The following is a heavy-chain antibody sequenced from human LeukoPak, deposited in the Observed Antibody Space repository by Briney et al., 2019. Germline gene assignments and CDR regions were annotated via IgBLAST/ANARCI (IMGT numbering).Heavy chain of an antibody. D-gene: IGHD3-22*01. Sequence: ASVKVSCKASGYTFTSYGISWVRQAPGQGLEWMGWINAYNGNTNYAQKLQGRVTMTTDTSTSTAYIELRSLRSDDTAVYFCARTPGSGYRYYFDYWGQGTLVTVSS. CDR1: GYTFTSYG. J-gene: IGHJ4*02. V-gene: IGHV1-18*01. CDR3: ARTPGSGYRYYFDY. CDR2: INAYNGNT.